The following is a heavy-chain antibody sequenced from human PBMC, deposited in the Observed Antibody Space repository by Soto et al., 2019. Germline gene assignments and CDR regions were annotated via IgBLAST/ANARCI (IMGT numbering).Heavy chain of an antibody. J-gene: IGHJ6*02. Sequence: PGESLKISCKGSGYSFTSYWIGWVRQKPGKGLEWVGIMHPIDSDTRYSPSFQGQVTISADKAISTAYLQWSSLKASDTAIYYCARLGYFGSGNYYYNYGMDVWGQGTAVTV. CDR3: ARLGYFGSGNYYYNYGMDV. CDR2: MHPIDSDT. CDR1: GYSFTSYW. D-gene: IGHD3-10*01. V-gene: IGHV5-51*01.